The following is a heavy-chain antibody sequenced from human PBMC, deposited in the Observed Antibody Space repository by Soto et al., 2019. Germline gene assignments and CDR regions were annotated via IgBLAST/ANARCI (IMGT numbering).Heavy chain of an antibody. D-gene: IGHD2-2*03. V-gene: IGHV4-31*03. CDR2: IFHSGST. CDR3: ARAGYCTSTSCYFFES. CDR1: GGSISSAGYY. Sequence: PSETLSLTCNVSGGSISSAGYYWSWIRQRPGKGLEWIGYIFHSGSTYYNPSLKSRVTISVDTSKNQFSLNLTSVTAADTAMYYCARAGYCTSTSCYFFESWGQGTLVTVSS. J-gene: IGHJ4*02.